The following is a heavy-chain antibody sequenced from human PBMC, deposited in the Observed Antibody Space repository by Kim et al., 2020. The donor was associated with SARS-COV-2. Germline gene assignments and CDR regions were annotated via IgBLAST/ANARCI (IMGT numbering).Heavy chain of an antibody. V-gene: IGHV3-30*15. D-gene: IGHD2-21*01. Sequence: ADPVKGRFTISRDNSDNTVYLQMSSLGDDDTAVYYCAKEIAYFDGFDIWGQGTMVTVSS. J-gene: IGHJ3*02. CDR3: AKEIAYFDGFDI.